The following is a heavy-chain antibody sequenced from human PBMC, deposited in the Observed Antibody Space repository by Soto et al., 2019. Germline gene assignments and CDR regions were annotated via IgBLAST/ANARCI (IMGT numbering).Heavy chain of an antibody. CDR1: GGAISSGGYY. V-gene: IGHV4-31*03. D-gene: IGHD6-13*01. J-gene: IGHJ5*01. CDR3: ARVSAAGTRWLDS. Sequence: TSETLSLTCTVSGGAISSGGYYWSWVRQLTGKGLEWIGYIDYRGTTFYNPSLKSRVSISRDTSKNHFSLEVNSVTAADTAVYYCARVSAAGTRWLDSWGLGTLVTVTS. CDR2: IDYRGTT.